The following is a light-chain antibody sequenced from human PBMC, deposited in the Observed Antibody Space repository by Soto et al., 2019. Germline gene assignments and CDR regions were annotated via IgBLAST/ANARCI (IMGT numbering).Light chain of an antibody. CDR1: QNIASRS. CDR3: QQYRTSPYT. Sequence: EIVLTQSPGTLSLSPGLRATLSCRASQNIASRSVAWYQQHPGQAPRLLIYASSTRATGIPDRFSGSGSGTDFTLTIIRLEPEDFAVYYCQQYRTSPYTFGQGTKLEIK. J-gene: IGKJ2*01. CDR2: ASS. V-gene: IGKV3-20*01.